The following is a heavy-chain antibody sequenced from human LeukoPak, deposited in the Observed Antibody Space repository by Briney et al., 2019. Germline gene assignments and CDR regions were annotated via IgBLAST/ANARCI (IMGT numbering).Heavy chain of an antibody. V-gene: IGHV3-30*02. CDR3: TTETMYYFDY. CDR1: GFTFSSYG. Sequence: GGSLRLSCAASGFTFSSYGMHWVRQAPGKGLEWVAFIRYDGSNKYYADSVKGRFTISRDNSKNTLYLQMNSLKTEDTAVYYCTTETMYYFDYWGQGTLVTVSS. J-gene: IGHJ4*02. CDR2: IRYDGSNK.